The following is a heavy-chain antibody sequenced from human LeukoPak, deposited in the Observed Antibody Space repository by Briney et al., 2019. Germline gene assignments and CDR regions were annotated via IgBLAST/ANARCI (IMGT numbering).Heavy chain of an antibody. Sequence: GGSLRLSCAASGFTFSSYAMNWVRQAPGKGLEWVAIISYDGTNKDYADFVKGRFTISRDNSRNTLYLQMNSLRAEDTAVYHCARDPLYTNSPPSYFDYWGQGTLVTVSS. J-gene: IGHJ4*02. V-gene: IGHV3-30-3*01. CDR1: GFTFSSYA. D-gene: IGHD2-2*02. CDR2: ISYDGTNK. CDR3: ARDPLYTNSPPSYFDY.